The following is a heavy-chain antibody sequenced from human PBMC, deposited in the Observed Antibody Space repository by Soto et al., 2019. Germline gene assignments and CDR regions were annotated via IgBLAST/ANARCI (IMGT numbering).Heavy chain of an antibody. V-gene: IGHV4-30-2*01. D-gene: IGHD2-21*02. CDR3: ARDNPTSYCGGDCYSRWFDP. CDR1: GGSISSGGYS. J-gene: IGHJ5*02. CDR2: IFHSGNT. Sequence: SETLSLTCAVSGGSISSGGYSWSWIRQPPGKGLEWIGYIFHSGNTYYNPSLNSRGTISVDRSKNQFSLKLSSVTAADTAVYYCARDNPTSYCGGDCYSRWFDPWGQGTLVTVS.